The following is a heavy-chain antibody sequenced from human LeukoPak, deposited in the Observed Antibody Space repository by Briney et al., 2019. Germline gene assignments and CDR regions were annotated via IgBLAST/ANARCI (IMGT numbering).Heavy chain of an antibody. CDR1: GFTFSDYY. J-gene: IGHJ4*02. CDR3: TRANYGLDF. CDR2: IDAGGNVI. D-gene: IGHD3-10*01. Sequence: PGGSLRLSCAASGFTFSDYYMTWIRQAPGKGLEWVSYIDAGGNVINYADSVKGQFTISRDNAKNSLYLQMNSLRVEDTAVYYCTRANYGLDFWGQGTLVTVSS. V-gene: IGHV3-11*01.